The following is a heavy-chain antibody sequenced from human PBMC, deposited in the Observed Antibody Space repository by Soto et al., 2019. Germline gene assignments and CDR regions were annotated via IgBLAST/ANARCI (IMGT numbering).Heavy chain of an antibody. CDR1: GFTFSSYG. D-gene: IGHD4-4*01. CDR2: ISYDGSNR. V-gene: IGHV3-30*18. CDR3: TKGGRLQLIGDY. J-gene: IGHJ4*02. Sequence: QVQLVESGGGVVQPGRSLRLSCAGSGFTFSSYGMHWVRQAPRKGLEWVAVISYDGSNRYYPDSVNGRFTISRDNSKNTLYLQMNSLRPEDTAVYYCTKGGRLQLIGDYWGQGTLVTVSS.